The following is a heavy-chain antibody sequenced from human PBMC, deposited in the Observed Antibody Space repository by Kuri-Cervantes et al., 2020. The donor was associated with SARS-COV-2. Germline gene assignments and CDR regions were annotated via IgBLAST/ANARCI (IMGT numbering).Heavy chain of an antibody. CDR3: ARALYGGRLDYSPTSGYYYEGMDV. J-gene: IGHJ6*02. V-gene: IGHV3-33*01. D-gene: IGHD3-9*01. Sequence: GGFLRLSCAASEFTFSSYGMHWVRQAPGKGLEWVAVIWSDGTNKYYADSAKGRFTISRDNSKNTLYLQMNSLRAEDTAVYFCARALYGGRLDYSPTSGYYYEGMDVWGQGTMVTVSS. CDR1: EFTFSSYG. CDR2: IWSDGTNK.